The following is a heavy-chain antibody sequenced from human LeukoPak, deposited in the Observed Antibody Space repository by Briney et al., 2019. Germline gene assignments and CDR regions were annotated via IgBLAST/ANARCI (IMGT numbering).Heavy chain of an antibody. J-gene: IGHJ6*03. D-gene: IGHD5-18*01. V-gene: IGHV4-34*01. CDR1: GGSFSGYY. CDR3: ARSLQLWLNNYYYYYMDV. Sequence: SETLSLTCVVYGGSFSGYYWSWIRQPPGKGLEWIGEINHSGSTNYNPSLKSRVTISVDTSKNQFSLKLSSVTAADTAVYYCARSLQLWLNNYYYYYMDVWGKGTTVTVSS. CDR2: INHSGST.